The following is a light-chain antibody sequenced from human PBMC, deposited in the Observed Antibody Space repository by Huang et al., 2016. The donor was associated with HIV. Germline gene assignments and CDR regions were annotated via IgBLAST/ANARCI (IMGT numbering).Light chain of an antibody. Sequence: DLVMTQSPLSLPVTPGEPASISCRSSQSLLHSNVYNYLDWYLQKPGQSPQLLIYLGSNRASGVPDRFSGGGSGTDFTLKISRVEAEDVGVYYCMQALQTLLTFGGGTKVEIK. V-gene: IGKV2-28*01. CDR1: QSLLHSNVYNY. J-gene: IGKJ4*01. CDR3: MQALQTLLT. CDR2: LGS.